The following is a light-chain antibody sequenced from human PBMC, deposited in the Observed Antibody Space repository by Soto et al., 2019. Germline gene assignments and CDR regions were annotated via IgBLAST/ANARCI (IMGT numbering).Light chain of an antibody. J-gene: IGKJ1*01. CDR3: QQYNNWPPWT. V-gene: IGKV3D-15*01. CDR2: GAS. CDR1: QNVTSN. Sequence: FRASQNVTSNLLVWYQQHPGQAPRLLIYGASSRATGIPDRFSGSGSGTDFTLTISSLQSEDFAVYYCQQYNNWPPWTFGQGTKVDI.